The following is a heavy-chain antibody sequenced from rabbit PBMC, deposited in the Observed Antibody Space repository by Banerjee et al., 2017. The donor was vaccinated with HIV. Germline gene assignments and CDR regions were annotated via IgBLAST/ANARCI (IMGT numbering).Heavy chain of an antibody. Sequence: QEQLEESGGGLVQPEGSLTLTCTASGFSFSSTYYMCWVRQAPGKGLEWIGCIDSSSITWYASWVNGRFTISKTSSTTVTLQMTSLTAADTATYFCMRYGTGWGDNLWGPGTLVTVS. V-gene: IGHV1S45*01. CDR2: IDSSSIT. J-gene: IGHJ4*01. CDR3: MRYGTGWGDNL. CDR1: GFSFSSTYY. D-gene: IGHD4-1*01.